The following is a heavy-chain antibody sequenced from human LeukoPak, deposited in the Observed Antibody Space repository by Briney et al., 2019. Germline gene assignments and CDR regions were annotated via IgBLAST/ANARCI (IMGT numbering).Heavy chain of an antibody. CDR3: AKDLGPMIVVVIPSFDY. D-gene: IGHD3-22*01. J-gene: IGHJ4*02. V-gene: IGHV3-30*18. CDR1: GFTFSSYG. Sequence: GRSLRLSCAASGFTFSSYGMHWVRQAPGKGLEWVAVISYDGSNQYYADSVKGRFTISRDNSKNTLYLQMNSLRAEDTAVYYCAKDLGPMIVVVIPSFDYWGQETLVTVSS. CDR2: ISYDGSNQ.